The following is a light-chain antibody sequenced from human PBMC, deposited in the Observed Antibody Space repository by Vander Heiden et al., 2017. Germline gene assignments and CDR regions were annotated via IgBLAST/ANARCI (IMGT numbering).Light chain of an antibody. V-gene: IGKV3-20*01. CDR3: QQYGSSPLT. CDR1: QSVSSSY. Sequence: EIVLTQCPSTLSLSPGERATISGRASQSVSSSYLAWYQQKPGQAPRLLIYGASSRATGIPDRFSGSGSGTDFTLTISRLEPEDFAVYYCQQYGSSPLTFGGGTKVEIK. CDR2: GAS. J-gene: IGKJ4*01.